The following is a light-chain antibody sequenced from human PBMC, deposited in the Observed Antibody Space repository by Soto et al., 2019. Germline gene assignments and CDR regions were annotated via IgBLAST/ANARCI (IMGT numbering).Light chain of an antibody. CDR1: QSVGSN. CDR2: GAS. CDR3: EQYSNWPPGT. J-gene: IGKJ1*01. V-gene: IGKV3-15*01. Sequence: EIVMTQSPATLSVSPGERATLSCRASQSVGSNLAWYQQKPGQAPRLLIYGASTRATGIPARFSGSGSGTEFTLTISSLQSEDFEDYYCEQYSNWPPGTFGQGTKVEIK.